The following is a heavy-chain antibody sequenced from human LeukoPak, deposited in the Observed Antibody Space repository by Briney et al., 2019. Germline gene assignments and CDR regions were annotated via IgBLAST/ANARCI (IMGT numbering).Heavy chain of an antibody. CDR2: ITSSGDTT. CDR1: GFTLSNYA. Sequence: GGSLRLSCAASGFTLSNYAMSWVRQAPGKGLEWVSAITSSGDTTYYADSVKGRFTISRDNSKSTLYLQMNSLRDDDSAAYFCARVYLERLTAGYFDHWGQGTQVTVSP. D-gene: IGHD2-8*01. J-gene: IGHJ4*02. CDR3: ARVYLERLTAGYFDH. V-gene: IGHV3-23*01.